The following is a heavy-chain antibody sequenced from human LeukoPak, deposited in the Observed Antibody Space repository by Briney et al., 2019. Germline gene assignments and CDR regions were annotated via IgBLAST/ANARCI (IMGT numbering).Heavy chain of an antibody. CDR2: INHSGST. CDR1: GGSFSCYY. Sequence: PSETLSLTCAVYGGSFSCYYWSWIRQPPGKGLEWIGEINHSGSTNYNPSLKSRVTISVDTSKNQFSLKLSSVTAADTAVYYCARARSVYYYVSSGSYYFDYWGQGTLATVSS. V-gene: IGHV4-34*01. CDR3: ARARSVYYYVSSGSYYFDY. J-gene: IGHJ4*02. D-gene: IGHD3-22*01.